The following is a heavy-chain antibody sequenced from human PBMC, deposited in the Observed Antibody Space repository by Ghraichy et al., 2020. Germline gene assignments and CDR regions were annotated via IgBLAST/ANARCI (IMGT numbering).Heavy chain of an antibody. Sequence: LSLTCTVSGGSISSYYWSWIRQPPGKGLEWIGYIYYSGSTNYNPSLKSRVTISVDTSKNQFSLKLSPVTAADTAVYYCARSPDYGDYWYFDLWGRGTLVTVSS. D-gene: IGHD4-17*01. CDR2: IYYSGST. CDR3: ARSPDYGDYWYFDL. CDR1: GGSISSYY. V-gene: IGHV4-59*01. J-gene: IGHJ2*01.